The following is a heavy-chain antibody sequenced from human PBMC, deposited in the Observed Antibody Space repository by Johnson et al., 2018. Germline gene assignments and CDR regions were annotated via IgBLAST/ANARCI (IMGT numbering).Heavy chain of an antibody. CDR1: GGTFNDSA. V-gene: IGHV1-69*12. D-gene: IGHD3-3*01. J-gene: IGHJ5*02. CDR2: IIPRFGTT. Sequence: QDQLVQSGAEVKKPGSSVKVSCEASGGTFNDSAISWVRQAPGQGLEWMGGIIPRFGTTDYARKFQGRVSISAADYTSTAYMDQSSRSTEDTAVDYCARHPYYGFWNDYRFDPGGQGTLVTVSS. CDR3: ARHPYYGFWNDYRFDP.